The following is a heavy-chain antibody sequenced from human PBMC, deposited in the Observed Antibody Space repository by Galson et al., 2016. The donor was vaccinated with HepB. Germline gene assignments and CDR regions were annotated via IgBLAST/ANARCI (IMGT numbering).Heavy chain of an antibody. Sequence: SVKVSCKASRYTFTTYWMHWVRQAPGQGLEWVGVINPSGGGTSHAQKFQGRVSMTSDTSTSTVYMQLISLRSEDTAVYCLARPFYCEYYYSDYWGQGTLVIVSS. CDR3: ARPFYCEYYYSDY. V-gene: IGHV1-46*01. CDR1: RYTFTTYW. J-gene: IGHJ4*02. D-gene: IGHD2/OR15-2a*01. CDR2: INPSGGGT.